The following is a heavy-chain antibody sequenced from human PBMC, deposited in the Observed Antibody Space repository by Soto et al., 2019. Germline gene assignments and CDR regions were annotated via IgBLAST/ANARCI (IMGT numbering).Heavy chain of an antibody. J-gene: IGHJ4*02. Sequence: GGSLRLSCAASGFTFSSYSMNWVRQAPGKGLEWVSYISSSSTIYYADSVKGRFTISRDNAKNSLYLQMNSLRDEDTAVYYCARDKGELYYWGQGTLVTVSS. CDR1: GFTFSSYS. CDR3: ARDKGELYY. V-gene: IGHV3-48*02. D-gene: IGHD2-15*01. CDR2: ISSSSTI.